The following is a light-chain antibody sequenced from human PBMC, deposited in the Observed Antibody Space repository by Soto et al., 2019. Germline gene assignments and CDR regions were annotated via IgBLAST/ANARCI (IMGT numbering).Light chain of an antibody. CDR2: EVS. J-gene: IGLJ1*01. V-gene: IGLV2-18*01. Sequence: QSVLTQPPSASGSPGQSVTISCTGTSSDVGSYNRVSWYQQPPGTAPKLMIYEVSNRPSGVPDRFSGSKSGNTASLTISGLQAEDEADYYCSLYTSSSLYVFGTGTKVTVL. CDR3: SLYTSSSLYV. CDR1: SSDVGSYNR.